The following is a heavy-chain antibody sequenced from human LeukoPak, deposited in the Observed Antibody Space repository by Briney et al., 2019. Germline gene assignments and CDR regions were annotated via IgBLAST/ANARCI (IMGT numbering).Heavy chain of an antibody. CDR3: GIWRGVATEDFWSGPLKY. J-gene: IGHJ4*02. CDR1: GGAFSASP. V-gene: IGHV1-69*06. Sequence: ASVKVSCKASGGAFSASPLSWVRQAPGPGLEWMGGTIARFRTTPHAQTFQGRVSISAETSPRTLYLAVSSLRCEDTGIYYCGIWRGVATEDFWSGPLKYWGQGTLVTVSS. D-gene: IGHD3-3*01. CDR2: TIARFRTT.